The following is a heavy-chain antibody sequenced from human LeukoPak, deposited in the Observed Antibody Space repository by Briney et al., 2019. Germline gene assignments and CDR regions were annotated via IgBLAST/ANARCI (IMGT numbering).Heavy chain of an antibody. CDR2: IYHSGST. Sequence: PSGTLSLTCAVSGGSISNSNWWSWVRQPPGKGLEWIGEIYHSGSTNYNPSLKSRVTISVDKSKIQFSLKLTSVTAADTAVYYCARTCTSCYSFCPFDVWGQGTMVTVSS. CDR1: GGSISNSNW. D-gene: IGHD2-2*02. CDR3: ARTCTSCYSFCPFDV. J-gene: IGHJ3*01. V-gene: IGHV4-4*02.